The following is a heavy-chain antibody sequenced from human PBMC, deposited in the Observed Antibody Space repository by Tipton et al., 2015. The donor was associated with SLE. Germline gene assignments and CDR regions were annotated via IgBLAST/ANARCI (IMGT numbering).Heavy chain of an antibody. V-gene: IGHV3-30*02. CDR2: IRYNGNDR. J-gene: IGHJ4*02. CDR1: GFIFSSFG. CDR3: AKSYYGSGSYFPAPDY. D-gene: IGHD3-10*01. Sequence: SLRLSCAASGFIFSSFGMHWVRQAPGKGLEWVAFIRYNGNDRQYADSVKGRFTISRDNSKNTLSLEMNSLRAEDTALYYCAKSYYGSGSYFPAPDYWGPGTLVTVSS.